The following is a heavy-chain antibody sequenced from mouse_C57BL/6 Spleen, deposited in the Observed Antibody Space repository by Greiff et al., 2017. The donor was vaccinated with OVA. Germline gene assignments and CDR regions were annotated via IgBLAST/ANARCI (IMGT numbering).Heavy chain of an antibody. J-gene: IGHJ4*01. CDR2: IYPGSGST. V-gene: IGHV1-55*01. Sequence: QVQLKQPGAELVKPGASVKMSCKASGYTFTSYWITWVKQRPGQGLEWIGDIYPGSGSTNYNEKFKSKATLTVDTSSSTAYMQLSSLTSEDSAVYYCARGRGLRREYYAMDYWGQGTSVTVSS. CDR3: ARGRGLRREYYAMDY. D-gene: IGHD2-2*01. CDR1: GYTFTSYW.